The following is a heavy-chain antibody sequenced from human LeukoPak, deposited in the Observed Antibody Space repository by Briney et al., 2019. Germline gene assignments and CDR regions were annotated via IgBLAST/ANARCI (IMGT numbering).Heavy chain of an antibody. D-gene: IGHD3-10*01. J-gene: IGHJ4*02. V-gene: IGHV3-48*04. CDR3: ARSMVRGVISD. CDR2: ISSSGSTI. Sequence: GGSLRLSCAASGFTFSSYSMNWVRQAPGKGLEWVSYISSSGSTIYYADSVKGRFTISRDNAKNSLYLQMNSLRAEDTAVYYCARSMVRGVISDWGQGTLVTVSS. CDR1: GFTFSSYS.